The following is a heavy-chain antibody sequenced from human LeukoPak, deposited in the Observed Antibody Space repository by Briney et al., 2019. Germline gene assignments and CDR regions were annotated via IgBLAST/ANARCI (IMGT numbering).Heavy chain of an antibody. CDR3: AREVVVAAD. J-gene: IGHJ4*02. Sequence: SGTLSLTCAVSGGSISGSDWWSWVRQPPGKGLEWIGEIYHSGSTNYNPSLKSRVTISVDTSKNQISLKVTSVTAADTAVYYCAREVVVAADWGQGTLVTVSS. D-gene: IGHD2-15*01. V-gene: IGHV4-4*02. CDR2: IYHSGST. CDR1: GGSISGSDW.